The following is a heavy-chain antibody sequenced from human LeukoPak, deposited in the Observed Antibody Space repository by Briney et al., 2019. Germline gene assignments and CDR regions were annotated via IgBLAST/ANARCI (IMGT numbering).Heavy chain of an antibody. CDR2: ISPSGGST. V-gene: IGHV1-46*01. CDR1: GYTFTGYY. J-gene: IGHJ5*02. CDR3: ARDNSVRDEARWFNP. D-gene: IGHD5-24*01. Sequence: ASEKVSCKASGYTFTGYYMHWVRQAPGQGPEWMGVISPSGGSTTYAQKFQGRVTLTRDMSTSTDYLELSSLRSEDTAVYYCARDNSVRDEARWFNPWGQGTLVTVSS.